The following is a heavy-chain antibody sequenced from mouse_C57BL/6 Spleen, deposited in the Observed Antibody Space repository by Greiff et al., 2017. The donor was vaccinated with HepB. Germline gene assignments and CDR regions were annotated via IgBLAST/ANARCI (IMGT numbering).Heavy chain of an antibody. J-gene: IGHJ3*01. D-gene: IGHD1-1*01. CDR2: INPNYGTT. CDR1: GYSFTDYN. CDR3: ARPPYYGSSSWFAY. V-gene: IGHV1-39*01. Sequence: VHVKQSGPELVKPGASVKISCKASGYSFTDYNMNWVKQSNGKSLEWIGVINPNYGTTSYNQKFKGKATLTVDQSSSTAYMQLNSLTSEDSAVYYCARPPYYGSSSWFAYWGQGTLVTVSA.